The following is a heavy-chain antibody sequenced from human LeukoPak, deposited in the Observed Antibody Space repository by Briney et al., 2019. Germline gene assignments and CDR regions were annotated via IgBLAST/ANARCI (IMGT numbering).Heavy chain of an antibody. V-gene: IGHV1-69*04. D-gene: IGHD6-13*01. CDR2: IIPILGIA. CDR1: GGTFSSYA. CDR3: ARVRDSSSWYPYYYYGMDV. J-gene: IGHJ6*02. Sequence: ASVKVSCKASGGTFSSYAISWVRQAPGQGLEWMGRIIPILGIANYAQKFQGRVTITADKSTSTAYMELSSLRSDDTAVYYCARVRDSSSWYPYYYYGMDVWGQGTTVTVSS.